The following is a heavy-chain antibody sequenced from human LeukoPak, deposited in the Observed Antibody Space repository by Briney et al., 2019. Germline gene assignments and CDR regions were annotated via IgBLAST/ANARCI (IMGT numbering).Heavy chain of an antibody. V-gene: IGHV1-2*02. CDR1: VYTFTNFY. CDR3: ARRPINCIIANSYVDY. J-gene: IGHJ4*02. D-gene: IGHD3-3*02. Sequence: GASVKVSCKASVYTFTNFYIHWVRQAPGQGLEWMGWMNPNSGDTSYAREFQDRVTMTRDTSLNTAYMELSRLRSDDTAVYFCARRPINCIIANSYVDYWGQGTLVTVSS. CDR2: MNPNSGDT.